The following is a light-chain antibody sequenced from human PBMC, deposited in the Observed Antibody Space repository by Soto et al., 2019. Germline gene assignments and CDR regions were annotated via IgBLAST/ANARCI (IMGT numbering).Light chain of an antibody. CDR2: DAS. CDR3: QQRTNWPLT. J-gene: IGKJ4*01. V-gene: IGKV3D-20*02. CDR1: QSVSSHY. Sequence: EIVMTQSPATLSLSPGERATLSCRASQSVSSHYLAWYQQKPGQAPRLLIYDASNRATGIPARFSGSGSGTDFTLTISSLEPEDFAVYYCQQRTNWPLTFGGGTKVDIK.